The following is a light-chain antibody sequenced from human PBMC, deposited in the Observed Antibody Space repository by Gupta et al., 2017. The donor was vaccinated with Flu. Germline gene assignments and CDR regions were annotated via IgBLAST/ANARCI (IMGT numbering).Light chain of an antibody. CDR1: SSNIGSNT. CDR2: RND. CDR3: GAWDDSLSGQV. Sequence: QSVLTQPPSASGTPGQRVTISCSGSSSNIGSNTVNWYQHLPGTAPKLLIYRNDQRPSGVPDRISGSKSGTSASLAISGLQSEDEADYYCGAWDDSLSGQVFGTGTKVSVL. J-gene: IGLJ1*01. V-gene: IGLV1-44*01.